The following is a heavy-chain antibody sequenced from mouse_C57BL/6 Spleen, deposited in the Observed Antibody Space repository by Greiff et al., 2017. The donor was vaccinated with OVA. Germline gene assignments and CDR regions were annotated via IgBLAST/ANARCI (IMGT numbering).Heavy chain of an antibody. Sequence: VQLQQSGPELVKPGASVKISCTASGYAFSSSWMNWVKQRPGKGLEWIGRIYPGDGDTNYNGKFKGKATLTADNSSSTAYMQLSSLTSEDSAVYFCARQGISNYYAMDYWGQGTSVTVSS. V-gene: IGHV1-82*01. CDR3: ARQGISNYYAMDY. CDR2: IYPGDGDT. CDR1: GYAFSSSW. J-gene: IGHJ4*01. D-gene: IGHD2-5*01.